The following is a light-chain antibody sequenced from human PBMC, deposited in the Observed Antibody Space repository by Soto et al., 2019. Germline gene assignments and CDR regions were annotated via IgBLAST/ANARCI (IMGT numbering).Light chain of an antibody. J-gene: IGKJ1*01. CDR1: QSISSW. CDR3: QQYNSYPRT. Sequence: IPLTQSPSSLSASLGYRFTITGRASQSISSWLAWYQQKPGKAPKLLIYDASSLESGVPSRFSGSGSGTEFTLTISSLQPDDFATYYCQQYNSYPRTFGQGTRWIS. V-gene: IGKV1-5*01. CDR2: DAS.